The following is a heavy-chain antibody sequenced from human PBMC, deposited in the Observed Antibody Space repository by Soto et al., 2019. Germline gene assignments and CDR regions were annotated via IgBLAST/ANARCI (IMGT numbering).Heavy chain of an antibody. Sequence: QVLLVQSGAEVKKPGSSVKVSCKASGGTFNFYAISWVRQAPGQGLEWMGGIIPMFAAANYTQKFQGRVTITADESTTTVYMELSSLRTEDTAVYYCAKEGRYDYVWGTIRKFDYCGQGTLVTVSS. CDR3: AKEGRYDYVWGTIRKFDY. D-gene: IGHD3-16*01. CDR1: GGTFNFYA. J-gene: IGHJ4*02. V-gene: IGHV1-69*01. CDR2: IIPMFAAA.